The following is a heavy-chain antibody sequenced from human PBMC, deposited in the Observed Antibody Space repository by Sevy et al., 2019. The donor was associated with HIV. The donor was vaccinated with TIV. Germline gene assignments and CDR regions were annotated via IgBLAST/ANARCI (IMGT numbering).Heavy chain of an antibody. V-gene: IGHV3-30*02. CDR1: GFTFSSYG. CDR3: AKDLVGANSIDY. CDR2: IRYDGSNK. J-gene: IGHJ4*02. Sequence: GGSLRLSCAASGFTFSSYGMHWVRQAPGKGLEWVAFIRYDGSNKYYADSVKGRFTISRHNSKNTLYLQMNSLRAEDTAVYYCAKDLVGANSIDYWGQGTLVTVSS. D-gene: IGHD1-26*01.